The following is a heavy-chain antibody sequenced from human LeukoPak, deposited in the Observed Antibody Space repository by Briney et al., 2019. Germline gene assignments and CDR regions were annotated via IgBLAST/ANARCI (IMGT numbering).Heavy chain of an antibody. Sequence: ASVKVSCKASGYTFTGYYMHWVRQAPGQGLEWMGWINPNSGGTNYAQEFQGRVTMTRDTSISTAYMELSRLRSDDTAVYYCATLADIVVVPAAITNPFDYWGQGTLVTVSS. V-gene: IGHV1-2*02. CDR1: GYTFTGYY. CDR3: ATLADIVVVPAAITNPFDY. J-gene: IGHJ4*02. CDR2: INPNSGGT. D-gene: IGHD2-2*02.